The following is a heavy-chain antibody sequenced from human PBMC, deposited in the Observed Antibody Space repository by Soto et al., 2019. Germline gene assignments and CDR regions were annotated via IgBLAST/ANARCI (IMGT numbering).Heavy chain of an antibody. J-gene: IGHJ6*02. D-gene: IGHD6-19*01. CDR1: GYTFTSYG. Sequence: QVQLVQSGAEVKKPGASVKVSCKASGYTFTSYGISWVRQAPGQGLEWMGWISAYNGNTNYAQKLQGRVTMTTDTTTSTAYMELRSLRSDDTAVYYCARGSSGWIPLTDEGGMDVWGQGTTVTVSS. CDR3: ARGSSGWIPLTDEGGMDV. V-gene: IGHV1-18*01. CDR2: ISAYNGNT.